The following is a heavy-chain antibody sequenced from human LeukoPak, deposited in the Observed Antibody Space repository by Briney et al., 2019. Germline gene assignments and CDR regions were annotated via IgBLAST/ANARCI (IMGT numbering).Heavy chain of an antibody. CDR1: GGSISGYY. CDR3: ARHMGLGYSYGYPYFDY. Sequence: PSETLSLTCTVSGGSISGYYWSWIRQPPGKGLEWIGYIYYSGSTNYNPSLKSRVTISVDTSKNQFSLKLSSVTAADTAVYYCARHMGLGYSYGYPYFDYWGQGTLVTVSS. V-gene: IGHV4-59*08. D-gene: IGHD5-18*01. CDR2: IYYSGST. J-gene: IGHJ4*02.